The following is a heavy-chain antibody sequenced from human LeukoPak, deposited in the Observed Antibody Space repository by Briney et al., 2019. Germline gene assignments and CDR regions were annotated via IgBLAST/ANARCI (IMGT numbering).Heavy chain of an antibody. J-gene: IGHJ4*02. D-gene: IGHD6-19*01. CDR2: INPNSGDT. V-gene: IGHV1-8*02. Sequence: ASVKVSCKASGYTFSTYDFNWVRQAAGQGLEWMGWINPNSGDTGYAQNFQDKLTLTRNTSTSTTYMELRSLRFEDTAVYFCARGPANTPMGAGWSGFDYWGQGSLVTVSS. CDR3: ARGPANTPMGAGWSGFDY. CDR1: GYTFSTYD.